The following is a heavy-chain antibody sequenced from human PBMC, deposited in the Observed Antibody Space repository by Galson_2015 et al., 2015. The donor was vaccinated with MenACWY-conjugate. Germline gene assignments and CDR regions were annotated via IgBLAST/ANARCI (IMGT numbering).Heavy chain of an antibody. Sequence: SLRLSCAASGFTVSTSYMCWVRQAPGKGLEWVSVIYSGGTTHYADSVKGRFTLSRDISKNTVYLQMDSLRAEDTAVYYCAREGEFGGVLLTDAFDIWGQGTRVTVSS. CDR1: GFTVSTSY. CDR3: AREGEFGGVLLTDAFDI. CDR2: IYSGGTT. D-gene: IGHD3-16*01. J-gene: IGHJ3*02. V-gene: IGHV3-53*01.